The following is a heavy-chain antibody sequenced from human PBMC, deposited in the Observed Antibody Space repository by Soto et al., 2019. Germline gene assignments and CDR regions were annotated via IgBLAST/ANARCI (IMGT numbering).Heavy chain of an antibody. D-gene: IGHD2-15*01. V-gene: IGHV3-66*01. J-gene: IGHJ4*02. CDR3: ARAMRCSGGSCYSLLYFDY. CDR1: GFTVSSNY. Sequence: GSLRLSCAASGFTVSSNYMSWVRQAPGKGLEWVSVIYSGGSTYYVDSVKGRFTISRDNSKNTLYLQMNSLRAEDTAVYYCARAMRCSGGSCYSLLYFDYWGQGTLVTVSS. CDR2: IYSGGST.